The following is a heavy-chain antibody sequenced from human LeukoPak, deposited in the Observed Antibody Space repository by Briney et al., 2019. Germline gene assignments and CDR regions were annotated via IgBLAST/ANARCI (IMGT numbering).Heavy chain of an antibody. V-gene: IGHV1-18*01. J-gene: IGHJ4*02. CDR2: ISAYNGNT. CDR3: ASASPYCSSTSCLAFDY. CDR1: GYTFTSYG. D-gene: IGHD2-2*01. Sequence: ASVKVSCKASGYTFTSYGISWVRQAPGQGLEWMGWISAYNGNTNYAQMLQGRVTMTTDTSTSTAYMELRSLRSDDTAVYYCASASPYCSSTSCLAFDYWGQGTLVTVSS.